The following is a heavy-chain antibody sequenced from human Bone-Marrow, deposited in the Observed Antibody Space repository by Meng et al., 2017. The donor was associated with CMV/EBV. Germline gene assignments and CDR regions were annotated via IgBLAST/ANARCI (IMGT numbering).Heavy chain of an antibody. Sequence: GGSLRLSCAASGFTFSSYWMHWVRQAPGKGLVWVSRVNSDESITSYADSVKGRFTVSRDNAKNTLYLQMSSLRAEDTAVYYCLKCTNTNCYDYWGQGKLVTISS. CDR1: GFTFSSYW. D-gene: IGHD2-8*01. CDR2: VNSDESIT. CDR3: LKCTNTNCYDY. J-gene: IGHJ4*02. V-gene: IGHV3-74*01.